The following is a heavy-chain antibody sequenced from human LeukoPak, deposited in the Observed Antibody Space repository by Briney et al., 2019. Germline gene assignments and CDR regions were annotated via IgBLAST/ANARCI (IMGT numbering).Heavy chain of an antibody. D-gene: IGHD6-19*01. CDR1: GFTFSSYS. V-gene: IGHV3-21*01. Sequence: GGSLRLSCAASGFTFSSYSMNWIRQAPGKGLEWVASISSSSSYTYYADSVKGRFTISRDNAENSLYLQMNNLRAEDTAVYYCARDRDGSGCYRGCFDIWGQGTMVTVSS. CDR2: ISSSSSYT. J-gene: IGHJ3*02. CDR3: ARDRDGSGCYRGCFDI.